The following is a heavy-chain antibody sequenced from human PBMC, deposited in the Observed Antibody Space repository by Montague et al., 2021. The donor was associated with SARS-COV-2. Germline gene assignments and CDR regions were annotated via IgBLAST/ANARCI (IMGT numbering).Heavy chain of an antibody. V-gene: IGHV4-34*01. Sequence: SETLSLTCAVYGGSFSGYYWCWIRKPPGKGLEWIGEINQSGSTNYNPSLKRRVILSVDTSKKQFSLKLSSLTAADTAAYYCARVAGGYYHDSSAYFDYWGQGSLVTVSS. D-gene: IGHD3-22*01. CDR1: GGSFSGYY. CDR3: ARVAGGYYHDSSAYFDY. CDR2: INQSGST. J-gene: IGHJ4*02.